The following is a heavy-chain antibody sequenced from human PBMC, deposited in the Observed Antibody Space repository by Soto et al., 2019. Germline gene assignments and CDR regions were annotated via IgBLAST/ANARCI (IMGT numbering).Heavy chain of an antibody. V-gene: IGHV4-4*02. J-gene: IGHJ4*02. CDR3: ATYLTPYTFDY. CDR2: IHPSGTA. Sequence: SETLSLTCAVSIRINNWLSWVRQPPGKGLEWIGEIHPSGTARYSSSLKSRVTISVVQSNIQFSLTLSSVTAAGTAVYYCATYLTPYTFDYWGQGALVTVSS. CDR1: IRINNW. D-gene: IGHD2-15*01.